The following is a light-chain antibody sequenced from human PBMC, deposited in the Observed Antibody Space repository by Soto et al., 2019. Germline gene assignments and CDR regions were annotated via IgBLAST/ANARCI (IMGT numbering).Light chain of an antibody. CDR2: GAS. V-gene: IGKV3-20*01. CDR1: QSVSNNY. Sequence: EVVLTQSPGTLSLSPRERATLSCRASQSVSNNYLAWYQHKPGQAPRLLIYGASNRAPGIPDRFSGSGSGPNYTLPISRLEPEDFAVSYCQQYDATPPTFGQGTKVEVK. CDR3: QQYDATPPT. J-gene: IGKJ1*01.